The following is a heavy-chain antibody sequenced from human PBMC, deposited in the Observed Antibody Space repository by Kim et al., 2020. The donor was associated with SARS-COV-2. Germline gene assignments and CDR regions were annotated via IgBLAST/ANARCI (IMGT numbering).Heavy chain of an antibody. CDR3: GKGGWGSIWAH. V-gene: IGHV3-23*01. Sequence: GGSLRLSCTTSGFTFTGYAMSWVRQAPGKGLEWVSSIDGSDGTTYFVDPVKGRFTISRDNSKNTLYLQMSTLRADDTAVYYCGKGGWGSIWAHLGRGTLV. D-gene: IGHD2-21*01. CDR2: IDGSDGTT. J-gene: IGHJ4*02. CDR1: GFTFTGYA.